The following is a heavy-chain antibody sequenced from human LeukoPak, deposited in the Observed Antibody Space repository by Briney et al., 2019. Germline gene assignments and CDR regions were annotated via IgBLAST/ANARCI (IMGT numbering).Heavy chain of an antibody. D-gene: IGHD3-3*01. CDR3: ARDDNESGYSKFDP. Sequence: QTGGSLRLSCAASGFTFSSFGMHWVRQAPGKGLEWVALTSYDGRNKDYADSVKGRFTISRDNSKKTLYLQMNSLRAEDTAVYYCARDDNESGYSKFDPWGQGTLVTVSS. CDR2: TSYDGRNK. V-gene: IGHV3-30*03. CDR1: GFTFSSFG. J-gene: IGHJ5*02.